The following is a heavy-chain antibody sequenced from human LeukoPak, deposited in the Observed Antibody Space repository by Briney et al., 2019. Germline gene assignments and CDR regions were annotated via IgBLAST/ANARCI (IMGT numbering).Heavy chain of an antibody. D-gene: IGHD4-17*01. Sequence: PGGSLRLSCAASGFTFSAFWMSWVRQGPGKGLEWVASIKPDGSDSHHVDSVMGRFTISRDNAKNLLYLQMNSLSVEDTAVYYCARLFGGVTTFDYWGQGALVTVSS. CDR1: GFTFSAFW. CDR2: IKPDGSDS. J-gene: IGHJ4*02. CDR3: ARLFGGVTTFDY. V-gene: IGHV3-7*01.